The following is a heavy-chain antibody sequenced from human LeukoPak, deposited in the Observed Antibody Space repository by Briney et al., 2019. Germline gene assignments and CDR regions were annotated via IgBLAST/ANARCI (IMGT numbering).Heavy chain of an antibody. CDR2: IWYDGSNK. J-gene: IGHJ4*02. V-gene: IGHV3-33*06. CDR3: ANNGDYDQFFDY. D-gene: IGHD4-17*01. Sequence: GGSLRLSCAASGFTFSSYGMHWVRQAPGKGLEWVAVIWYDGSNKYYADSVKGRFTISRDNSKNTLYLQMNSLRAEDTAVYYCANNGDYDQFFDYWGQGTLVTVSS. CDR1: GFTFSSYG.